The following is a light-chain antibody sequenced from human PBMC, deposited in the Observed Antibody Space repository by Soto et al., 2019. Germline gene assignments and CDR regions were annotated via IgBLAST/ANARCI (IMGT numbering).Light chain of an antibody. Sequence: DIQMTQSPSSLSASVGDRVTITCQASQDIRNYLNWYQQKPGKAPKLLIYDASYLETGVPPRFSGSGSGTDFTFTIDSLQPEDIATYYCQQYVDFPQTFGQGTKLEIK. CDR2: DAS. J-gene: IGKJ2*01. V-gene: IGKV1-33*01. CDR3: QQYVDFPQT. CDR1: QDIRNY.